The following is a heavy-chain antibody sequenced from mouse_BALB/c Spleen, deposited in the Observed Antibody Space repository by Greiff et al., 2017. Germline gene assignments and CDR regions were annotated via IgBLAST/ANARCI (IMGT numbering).Heavy chain of an antibody. J-gene: IGHJ3*01. CDR1: GFTFNTYA. D-gene: IGHD2-12*01. Sequence: EVQLVESGGGLVQPKGSLKLSCAASGFTFNTYAMHWVCQAPGKGLEWVARIRSKSNNYATYYADSVKDRFTISRDDSQSMLYLQMNNLKTEDTAMYYCVRDRDRTTGEFAYWGQGTLVTVSA. V-gene: IGHV10-3*03. CDR3: VRDRDRTTGEFAY. CDR2: IRSKSNNYAT.